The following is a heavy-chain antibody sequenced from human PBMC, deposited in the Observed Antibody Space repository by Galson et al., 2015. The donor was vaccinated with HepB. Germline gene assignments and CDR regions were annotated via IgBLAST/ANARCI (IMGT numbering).Heavy chain of an antibody. CDR2: INHSGST. J-gene: IGHJ6*02. CDR1: GGSFSGYY. D-gene: IGHD6-13*01. CDR3: ASSYSSSWYGWYYYGMDV. Sequence: SETLSLTCAVYGGSFSGYYWSWIRQPPGKGLEWIGEINHSGSTNYNPSLKSRVTISVDTSKNQFSLKLSSVTAADTAVYYCASSYSSSWYGWYYYGMDVWGQGTTVTVSS. V-gene: IGHV4-34*01.